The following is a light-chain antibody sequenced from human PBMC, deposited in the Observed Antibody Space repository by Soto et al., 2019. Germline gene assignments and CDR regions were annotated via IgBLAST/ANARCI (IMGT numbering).Light chain of an antibody. V-gene: IGKV3-20*01. CDR1: QSVSRSY. CDR3: QQYGSSPRYT. J-gene: IGKJ2*01. CDR2: GAS. Sequence: EIAFTQCPGTLSLSPGERDTLSCRASQSVSRSYLAWYQQKPGQAPRLLIYGASSRATGIPDRFSGSGSGTDFTLTISRLEPEDFAVYYCQQYGSSPRYTFGQGTKLEIK.